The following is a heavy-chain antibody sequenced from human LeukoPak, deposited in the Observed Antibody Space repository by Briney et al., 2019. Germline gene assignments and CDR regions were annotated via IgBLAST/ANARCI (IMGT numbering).Heavy chain of an antibody. CDR3: IVFAVTGTLGFDY. CDR2: IMQDGSEK. D-gene: IGHD6-19*01. Sequence: PGGSLRLSCAASGFIFSSYWMSWVRQAPGKGLEWVANIMQDGSEKYYVDSVKGRFTISRDNAKNSLYLQMNSLRAEDTAVYYCIVFAVTGTLGFDYWGQGTLVTVSS. J-gene: IGHJ4*02. V-gene: IGHV3-7*01. CDR1: GFIFSSYW.